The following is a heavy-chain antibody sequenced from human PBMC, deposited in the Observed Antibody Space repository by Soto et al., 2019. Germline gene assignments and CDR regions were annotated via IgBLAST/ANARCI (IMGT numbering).Heavy chain of an antibody. V-gene: IGHV3-23*01. CDR1: GFTFSIYA. Sequence: GGSLRLSCAASGFTFSIYAMSWFRQAPGKGLEWVSAISGSGGSTYYADSVKGRFTISRDNSKNTLYLQMNSLRAEDTAVYYCAKDPRGTARLLFFDYWGQGTLVTVSS. CDR3: AKDPRGTARLLFFDY. D-gene: IGHD5-18*01. CDR2: ISGSGGST. J-gene: IGHJ4*02.